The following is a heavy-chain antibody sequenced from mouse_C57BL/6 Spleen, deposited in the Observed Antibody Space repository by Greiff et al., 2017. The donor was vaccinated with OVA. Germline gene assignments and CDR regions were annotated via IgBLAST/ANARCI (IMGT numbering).Heavy chain of an antibody. D-gene: IGHD1-1*01. Sequence: VQLQQSGPGLVAPSQSLSITCTVSGFSLTSYAISWVRQPPGKGLEWLGVIWTGGGTNYNSALKSRLSISKDNSKSQVFLKMNSLQTDDTARYYCARNYYGSSSEHFDVWGTGTTVTVSS. CDR3: ARNYYGSSSEHFDV. V-gene: IGHV2-9-1*01. CDR1: GFSLTSYA. J-gene: IGHJ1*03. CDR2: IWTGGGT.